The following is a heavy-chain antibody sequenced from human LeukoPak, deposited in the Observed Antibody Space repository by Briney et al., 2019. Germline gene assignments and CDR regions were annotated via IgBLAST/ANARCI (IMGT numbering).Heavy chain of an antibody. J-gene: IGHJ3*02. CDR3: GRSSRDVDSFDI. CDR2: IYSGVST. D-gene: IGHD5-24*01. CDR1: GFTVSSNY. V-gene: IGHV3-66*02. Sequence: GGSLRLSCAASGFTVSSNYMNWVRQAPGTGLEWVSVIYSGVSTYYADSVKGRFTISRDNSKNTLYVQMNSLRAEDTAVYYCGRSSRDVDSFDIWGQGTMVTVSS.